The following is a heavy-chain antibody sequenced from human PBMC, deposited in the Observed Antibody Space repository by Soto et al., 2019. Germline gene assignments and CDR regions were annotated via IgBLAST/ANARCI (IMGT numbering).Heavy chain of an antibody. CDR1: GFTFSSYA. CDR2: ISYDGSNK. V-gene: IGHV3-30-3*01. D-gene: IGHD3-10*01. J-gene: IGHJ5*02. Sequence: QVQLVESGGGVVQPGRSLRLSCAASGFTFSSYAMHWVRQAPGKGLEWVAVISYDGSNKYYADSVKGRFTISRDNSKNTLYLQMNSLRAEDTAVYYCARDRFGESMPGGVWFDPWGQGTLVTVSS. CDR3: ARDRFGESMPGGVWFDP.